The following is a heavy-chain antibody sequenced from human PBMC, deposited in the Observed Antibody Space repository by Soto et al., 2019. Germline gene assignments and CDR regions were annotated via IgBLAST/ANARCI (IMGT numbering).Heavy chain of an antibody. CDR2: IWYDGSKK. V-gene: IGHV3-33*01. D-gene: IGHD6-19*01. J-gene: IGHJ4*02. CDR1: GFTFSSYG. CDR3: ASQSGYSSRWYPGYFDY. Sequence: QVQLVESGGGVVQPGRSLRLSCAASGFTFSSYGMHWVRQAPGKGLEWVAVIWYDGSKKYYAESVKGRFTISRENSKNTLYLQMNSLRAEDTDVYYCASQSGYSSRWYPGYFDYWGQGTLVTVSS.